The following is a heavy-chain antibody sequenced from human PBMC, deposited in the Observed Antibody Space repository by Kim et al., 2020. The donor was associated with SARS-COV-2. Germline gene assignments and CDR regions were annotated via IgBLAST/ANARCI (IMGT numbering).Heavy chain of an antibody. D-gene: IGHD2-21*02. V-gene: IGHV3-33*05. CDR3: ARPPPYCGGDCYYFSSAFDI. CDR1: GFTFSSYG. Sequence: GGSLRLSCAASGFTFSSYGMHWVRQAPGKGLEWVAVISYDGSNKYYADSVKGRFTISRDNSKNTLYLQMNSLRAEDTAVYYCARPPPYCGGDCYYFSSAFDIWGQGTMVTVSS. CDR2: ISYDGSNK. J-gene: IGHJ3*02.